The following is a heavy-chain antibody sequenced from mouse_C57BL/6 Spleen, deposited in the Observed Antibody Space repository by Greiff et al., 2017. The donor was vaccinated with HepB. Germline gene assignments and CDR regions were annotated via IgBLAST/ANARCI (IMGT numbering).Heavy chain of an antibody. J-gene: IGHJ3*01. CDR2: ISYDGSN. Sequence: EVQLQQSGPGLVKPSQSLSLTCSVTGYSITSGYYWNWIRQFPGNKLEWMGYISYDGSNNYNPSLKNRISITRDTSKNRFFLKLNSVTTEDTATYYCARGGAYWGQGTLVTVSA. V-gene: IGHV3-6*01. CDR1: GYSITSGYY. CDR3: ARGGAY.